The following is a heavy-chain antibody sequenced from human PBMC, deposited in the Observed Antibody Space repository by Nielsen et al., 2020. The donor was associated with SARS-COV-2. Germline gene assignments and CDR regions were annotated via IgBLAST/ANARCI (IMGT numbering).Heavy chain of an antibody. CDR3: ARGGGVDGDYGFGFADY. Sequence: GESLKISCAASGFTFSVYYMTWIRQAPGKGLEWASYISCSSSYTNYADSVKGRFTISRDNAKNSLYLQMNSLRAEDTAVYYCARGGGVDGDYGFGFADYWGQGTLVTVSS. J-gene: IGHJ4*02. D-gene: IGHD4-17*01. CDR1: GFTFSVYY. CDR2: ISCSSSYT. V-gene: IGHV3-11*05.